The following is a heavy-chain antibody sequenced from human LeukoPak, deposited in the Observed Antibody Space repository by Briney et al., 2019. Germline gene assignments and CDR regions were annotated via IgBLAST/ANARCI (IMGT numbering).Heavy chain of an antibody. CDR1: GFTFDDYA. Sequence: PGGSLRLSCAASGFTFDDYAMHWVRQAPGKGLEWVSGISWNSGSIGYADSVKGRFTISRDNAKNSLYLQMNSLRAEDTAVYYCAKPPNNYCSSTSCHYYFDYWGQGTLVTVSS. V-gene: IGHV3-9*01. CDR3: AKPPNNYCSSTSCHYYFDY. D-gene: IGHD2-2*01. J-gene: IGHJ4*02. CDR2: ISWNSGSI.